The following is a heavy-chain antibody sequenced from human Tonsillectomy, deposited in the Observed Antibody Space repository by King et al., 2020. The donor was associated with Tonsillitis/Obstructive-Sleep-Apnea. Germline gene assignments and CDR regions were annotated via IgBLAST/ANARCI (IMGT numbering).Heavy chain of an antibody. CDR1: GFTFSSYG. J-gene: IGHJ4*02. Sequence: VQLVESGGGVVQPGRSLRLSCAASGFTFSSYGMHWVRQAPDKGLEWGAVISYDGSNKYYADSVKGRFTISRDNSKHTLYLQMNSLRAEDTAVYYCAKDLAPIAAAGTEGLDYWGQGTLVTVSS. V-gene: IGHV3-30*18. CDR3: AKDLAPIAAAGTEGLDY. CDR2: ISYDGSNK. D-gene: IGHD6-13*01.